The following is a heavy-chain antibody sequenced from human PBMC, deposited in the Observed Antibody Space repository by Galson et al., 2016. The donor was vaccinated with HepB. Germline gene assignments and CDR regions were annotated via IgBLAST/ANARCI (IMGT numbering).Heavy chain of an antibody. J-gene: IGHJ4*02. V-gene: IGHV3-23*01. CDR1: GFTFSNYD. CDR2: ISGSGAST. Sequence: SLRLSCEASGFTFSNYDMSWVRQAPGRGLEWVSGISGSGASTTYADSVKGRFTISRDNSKNALHLQMNSLRAEDTAMYFCARHFSGSYLGQGTLVTVPS. D-gene: IGHD3-22*01. CDR3: ARHFSGSY.